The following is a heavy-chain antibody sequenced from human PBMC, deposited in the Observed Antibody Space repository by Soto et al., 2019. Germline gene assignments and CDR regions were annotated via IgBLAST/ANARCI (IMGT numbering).Heavy chain of an antibody. V-gene: IGHV3-23*01. Sequence: GGSLRLSCAASGFSFSDYAMTWVRQAPGKGLEWVSVISESGGSTHYAESVRGRFTISRDNSENTLYLRMNSLRDDDTAVYFCAKRSPYSTGWYSPIFDYWGQGALVTVSS. CDR3: AKRSPYSTGWYSPIFDY. J-gene: IGHJ4*02. D-gene: IGHD6-13*01. CDR1: GFSFSDYA. CDR2: ISESGGST.